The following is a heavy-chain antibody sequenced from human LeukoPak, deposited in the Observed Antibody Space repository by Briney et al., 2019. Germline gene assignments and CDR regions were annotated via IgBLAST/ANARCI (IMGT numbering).Heavy chain of an antibody. CDR1: GFTVSSNY. V-gene: IGHV3-66*01. J-gene: IGHJ6*02. CDR3: ARGRITMVRGVINGYGMDV. D-gene: IGHD3-10*01. Sequence: GGSLGLSCAASGFTVSSNYMSWVRQAPGKGLEWVSVIYSGGSTYYADSVKGRFTISRDNSKNTLYLQMNSLRAEDTAVYYCARGRITMVRGVINGYGMDVWGQGTTVTVSS. CDR2: IYSGGST.